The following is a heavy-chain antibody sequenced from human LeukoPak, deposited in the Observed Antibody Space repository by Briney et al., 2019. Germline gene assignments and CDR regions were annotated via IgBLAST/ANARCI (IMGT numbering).Heavy chain of an antibody. V-gene: IGHV1-46*01. CDR1: VYTFTIYY. CDR2: INPNGGST. D-gene: IGHD4-17*01. Sequence: GASVKVSFKSSVYTFTIYYMHWVRQAPGQGLGWMGIINPNGGSTSYAQKFQGRVTMTRDTSTSTVYMELSSLRSEDTAVYYCARKISDYGDNAVLGYWGQGTLVSVSS. J-gene: IGHJ4*02. CDR3: ARKISDYGDNAVLGY.